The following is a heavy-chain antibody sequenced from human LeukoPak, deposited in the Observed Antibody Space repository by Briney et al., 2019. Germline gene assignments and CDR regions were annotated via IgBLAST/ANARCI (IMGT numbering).Heavy chain of an antibody. CDR1: GGSISSYY. CDR2: IYYTGST. V-gene: IGHV4-59*08. D-gene: IGHD2-2*01. CDR3: ARHYIQPPHYFDY. Sequence: PSETLSLTCTASGGSISSYYWSWIRQPPGKGLEWIGFIYYTGSTHYNTFLKSRVTVSIDTSKNQFSLKLSAVTAADTAVHYCARHYIQPPHYFDYWGQGTLVTVSS. J-gene: IGHJ4*02.